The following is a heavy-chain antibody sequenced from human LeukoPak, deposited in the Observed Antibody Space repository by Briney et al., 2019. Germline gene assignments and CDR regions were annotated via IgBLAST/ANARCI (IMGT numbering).Heavy chain of an antibody. D-gene: IGHD3-10*01. CDR3: ARERGNTMVQGTPKNWFDP. J-gene: IGHJ5*02. Sequence: ASVKVSCKASGYTFTSYYMHWVRQAPGQGLEWMGWINPNSGGTNYAQKFQGRVTMTRDTSISTAYMELSRLRSDDTAVYYCARERGNTMVQGTPKNWFDPWGQGTLVTVSS. CDR2: INPNSGGT. CDR1: GYTFTSYY. V-gene: IGHV1-2*02.